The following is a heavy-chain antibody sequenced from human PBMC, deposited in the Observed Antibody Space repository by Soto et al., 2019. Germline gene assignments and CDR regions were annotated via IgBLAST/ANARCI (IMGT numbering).Heavy chain of an antibody. V-gene: IGHV4-39*01. CDR2: IYYSGGT. CDR3: ARMGQGAYCGGDCLY. CDR1: GGSISSGDYY. D-gene: IGHD2-21*02. J-gene: IGHJ4*02. Sequence: PSETLSLTCTVSGGSISSGDYYWGWIRQPPGKGLEWIGNIYYSGGTYYNPSLKSRVTISVDTSKNQFSLKLSSVTAADTAVYYCARMGQGAYCGGDCLYWGQGTLVTVSS.